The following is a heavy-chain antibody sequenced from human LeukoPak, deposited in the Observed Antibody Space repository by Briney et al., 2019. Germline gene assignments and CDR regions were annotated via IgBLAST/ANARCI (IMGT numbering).Heavy chain of an antibody. CDR2: ISSRSSNK. CDR3: AREGWDLNALDI. J-gene: IGHJ3*02. Sequence: GGSLRLSCAASGFTFSNYYMSWIRQAPGKGLVWVSYISSRSSNKEYADSVKGRFTISRDNSKNSLFLQMDSLRAEDSTIYYCAREGWDLNALDIWGQGTMVTVSP. V-gene: IGHV3-11*04. CDR1: GFTFSNYY. D-gene: IGHD1-26*01.